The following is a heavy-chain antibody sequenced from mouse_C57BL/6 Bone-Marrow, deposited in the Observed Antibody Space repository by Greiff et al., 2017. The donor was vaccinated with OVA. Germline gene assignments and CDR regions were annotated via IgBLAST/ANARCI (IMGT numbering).Heavy chain of an antibody. J-gene: IGHJ1*03. CDR3: ARERSLLLRFWYFDV. D-gene: IGHD1-1*01. CDR1: GFTFSSYA. V-gene: IGHV5-4*01. CDR2: ISDGGSYT. Sequence: VQLKESGGGLVKPGGSLKLSCAASGFTFSSYAMSWVRQTPDKRLEWVATISDGGSYTYSPDNVKGRFTISRDNAKNHLYLQMSHLKSEDTARYYWARERSLLLRFWYFDVWGTGTTVTVSS.